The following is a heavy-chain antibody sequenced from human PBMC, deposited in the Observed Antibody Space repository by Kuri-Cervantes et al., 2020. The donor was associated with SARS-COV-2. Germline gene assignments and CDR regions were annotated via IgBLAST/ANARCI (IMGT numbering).Heavy chain of an antibody. CDR1: GYTFTGYY. Sequence: SVNVSCKASGYTFTGYYMHWLRQAPGQGLEWMGWINPSSGGTNYAQKFQGRVTMTRDTSISTAYMELSRLRSDDTAVYYCARGRGIQWDAFDIWGQGTMVTVSS. J-gene: IGHJ3*02. CDR3: ARGRGIQWDAFDI. D-gene: IGHD5-12*01. V-gene: IGHV1-2*02. CDR2: INPSSGGT.